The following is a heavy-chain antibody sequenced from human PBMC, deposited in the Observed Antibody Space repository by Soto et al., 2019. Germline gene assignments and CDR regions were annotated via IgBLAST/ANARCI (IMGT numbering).Heavy chain of an antibody. J-gene: IGHJ6*02. CDR2: INHSGST. V-gene: IGHV4-34*01. CDR1: GGSFSGYY. D-gene: IGHD4-17*01. Sequence: SETLSLTCAVYGGSFSGYYWSWIRQPPGKGLEWIGEINHSGSTNYNPSLKSRVTISVDTSKNQFSLKLSSVTAADTAVYYCARGTTTVTTEHYYYYGMDVWGQGTTVTVSS. CDR3: ARGTTTVTTEHYYYYGMDV.